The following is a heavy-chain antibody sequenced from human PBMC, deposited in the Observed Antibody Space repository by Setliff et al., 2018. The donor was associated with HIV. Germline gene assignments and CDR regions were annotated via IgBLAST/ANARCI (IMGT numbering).Heavy chain of an antibody. J-gene: IGHJ5*02. CDR2: VYNSGIT. CDR1: GGSVSSPSYY. Sequence: SETLSLTCAVSGGSVSSPSYYWGWIRQPPGKGLEWIGSVYNSGITFKTPSLKSRVSISVDRSGNQLSLRLTSGTAADTAVYYCATCRHRPANWFDPWGQGTVVTVSS. CDR3: ATCRHRPANWFDP. V-gene: IGHV4-39*07.